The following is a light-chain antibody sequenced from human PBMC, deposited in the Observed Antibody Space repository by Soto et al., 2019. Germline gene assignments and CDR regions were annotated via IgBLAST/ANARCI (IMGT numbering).Light chain of an antibody. Sequence: QPVLTQPASVSGSPGQSITISCIGTSSDVGAYNYVSWYQQHPGKAPKLMIYEVSNRPSGISNRFSGSKSGNTASLTISGLQAEDEADYYCSSYTSSSNLYVFGTGTKLTVL. CDR1: SSDVGAYNY. J-gene: IGLJ1*01. V-gene: IGLV2-14*01. CDR3: SSYTSSSNLYV. CDR2: EVS.